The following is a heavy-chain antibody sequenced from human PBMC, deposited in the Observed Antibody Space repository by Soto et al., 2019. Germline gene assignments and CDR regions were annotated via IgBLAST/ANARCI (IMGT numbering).Heavy chain of an antibody. D-gene: IGHD6-19*01. CDR2: IIPIFGTA. CDR3: ARRVAVAGEDWYFDL. V-gene: IGHV1-69*01. J-gene: IGHJ2*01. CDR1: GGTFSSYA. Sequence: QVQLVQSGAEVKKPGSSVKVSCKASGGTFSSYAISWVRQAPGQGLEWMGGIIPIFGTANYAQKFQGRVRITADESTCTGYMELSSLRSEDTAVYYCARRVAVAGEDWYFDLWGRGTLVTVSS.